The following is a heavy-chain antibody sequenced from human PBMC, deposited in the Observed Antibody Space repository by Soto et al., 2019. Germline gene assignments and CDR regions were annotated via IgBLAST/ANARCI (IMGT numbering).Heavy chain of an antibody. J-gene: IGHJ4*02. D-gene: IGHD6-19*01. V-gene: IGHV2-5*02. CDR1: EFSLSSTRMA. Sequence: QITLKESGPTLVKPTQTLTLNCTFSEFSLSSTRMAVGWSRQPPGKALEWLALIYWDDDKRYSPFLKSRLTITKDTSKNQVVLTMSNMDPVDTARYYCAHIVVAGLGYYFDYWGQGTLVTVSS. CDR3: AHIVVAGLGYYFDY. CDR2: IYWDDDK.